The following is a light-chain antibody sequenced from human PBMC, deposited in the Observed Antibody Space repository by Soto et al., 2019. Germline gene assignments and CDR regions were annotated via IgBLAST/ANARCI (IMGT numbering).Light chain of an antibody. CDR1: QSLLHSNGYNY. CDR2: LGS. J-gene: IGKJ1*01. Sequence: DIVMTQSPLSLPVTPGEPASISCRSSQSLLHSNGYNYLDWYLQKPGQSPQLLIDLGSNRASCVPDRFSGSGSGTDFTLKISRVEAVDVVVYYCMQALQTPWTFGQGTKVEIK. V-gene: IGKV2-28*01. CDR3: MQALQTPWT.